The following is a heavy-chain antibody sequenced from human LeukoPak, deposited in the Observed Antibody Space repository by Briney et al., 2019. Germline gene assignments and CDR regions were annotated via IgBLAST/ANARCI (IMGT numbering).Heavy chain of an antibody. D-gene: IGHD3-10*01. CDR3: AREDSYYYGSGSYPFDY. CDR2: ISSSSSYI. J-gene: IGHJ4*02. V-gene: IGHV3-21*01. CDR1: GFTFSSYS. Sequence: GGSLRLSCAASGFTFSSYSMNWVRQAPGKGLEWVSSISSSSSYIYYADSVKGRFTISRDNAKNSLYLQMNGLRAEDTAVYYCAREDSYYYGSGSYPFDYWGQGTLVTVSS.